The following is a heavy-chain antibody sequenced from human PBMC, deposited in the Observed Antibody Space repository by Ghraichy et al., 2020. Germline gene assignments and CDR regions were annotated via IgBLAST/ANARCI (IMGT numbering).Heavy chain of an antibody. J-gene: IGHJ5*02. CDR3: ARGSLGYCSSTSCYDAYWSGNPDNWFDP. Sequence: GGSLRLSCAASGFTFSSYSMNWVRQAPGKGLEWVSYISSSSSTIYYADSVKGRFTISRDNAKNSLYLQMNSLRDEDTAVYYCARGSLGYCSSTSCYDAYWSGNPDNWFDPWGQGTLVTVSS. CDR1: GFTFSSYS. V-gene: IGHV3-48*02. CDR2: ISSSSSTI. D-gene: IGHD2-2*01.